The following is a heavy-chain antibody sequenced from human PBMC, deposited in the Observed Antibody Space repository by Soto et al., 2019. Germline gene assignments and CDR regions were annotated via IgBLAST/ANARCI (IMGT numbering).Heavy chain of an antibody. CDR1: GGSISSYY. Sequence: ATLSLTCTVSGGSISSYYCSWIRQAPGKGLEWIGRIDTSGTTNYNPSLRSRVTMSVDASKNQFSLNLSSVTAADTAVYFCARGPRGYVYYHGMDVWGQGTTVTVSS. CDR3: ARGPRGYVYYHGMDV. J-gene: IGHJ6*02. V-gene: IGHV4-4*07. CDR2: IDTSGTT. D-gene: IGHD3-16*01.